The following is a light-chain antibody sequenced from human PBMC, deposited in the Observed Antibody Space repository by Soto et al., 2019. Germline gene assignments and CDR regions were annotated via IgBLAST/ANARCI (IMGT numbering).Light chain of an antibody. J-gene: IGKJ5*01. CDR1: QSVSTN. CDR3: QQYDKSAPVT. V-gene: IGKV3D-15*01. Sequence: EVVMTQSPTTLSAYPGEGATPSCRASQSVSTNLAWYQQKPGQAPRLLIYGASTRATGIPARFSGSGSGAELTLSFSILPSEEFGVYDWQQYDKSAPVTFGQGTRLDIK. CDR2: GAS.